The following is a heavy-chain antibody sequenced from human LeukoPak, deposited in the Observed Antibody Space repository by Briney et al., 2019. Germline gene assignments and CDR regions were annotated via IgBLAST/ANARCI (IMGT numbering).Heavy chain of an antibody. Sequence: GGSLRLSCAASGFTFSDHYMDWVRQAPGKGLEWVGRTRNKANSYTTEYAASVKGRFTISRDDSKNSLYLQMNSLKTEDTAVYYCARPSFSTSSGNPSDYWGQGTLATVSS. CDR2: TRNKANSYTT. J-gene: IGHJ4*02. V-gene: IGHV3-72*01. D-gene: IGHD3-10*01. CDR1: GFTFSDHY. CDR3: ARPSFSTSSGNPSDY.